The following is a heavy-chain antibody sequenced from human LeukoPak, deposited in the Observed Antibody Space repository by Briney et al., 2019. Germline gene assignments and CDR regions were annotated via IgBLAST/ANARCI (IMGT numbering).Heavy chain of an antibody. CDR1: GFTFSSYG. D-gene: IGHD3-3*01. CDR3: AKDGSDFWSGYFDY. V-gene: IGHV3-30*18. J-gene: IGHJ4*02. Sequence: GGSLRLSCAASGFTFSSYGMHWVRQAPGKGLEWVAVISYDGSNKYYADSVKGRFTISRDNSKNTLYLQMNSLRAEDTAVYYCAKDGSDFWSGYFDYWGQGTLVTVSS. CDR2: ISYDGSNK.